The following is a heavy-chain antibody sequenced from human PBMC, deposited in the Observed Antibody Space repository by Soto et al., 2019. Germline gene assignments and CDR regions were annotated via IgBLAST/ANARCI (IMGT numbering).Heavy chain of an antibody. V-gene: IGHV3-23*01. CDR1: GFTFGTYA. Sequence: LRLSCAASGFTFGTYAMSWVRQAPGKGLEWVSGITGSGGSTYYADSVKGRFTISRDNSKNTLYLQMNSLGAEDTAVYYCAKQFIVVVPAFFDYWGQGTLVTVSS. D-gene: IGHD2-2*01. CDR3: AKQFIVVVPAFFDY. J-gene: IGHJ4*02. CDR2: ITGSGGST.